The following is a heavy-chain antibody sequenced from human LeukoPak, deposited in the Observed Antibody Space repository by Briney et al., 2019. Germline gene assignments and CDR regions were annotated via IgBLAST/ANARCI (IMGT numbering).Heavy chain of an antibody. CDR2: ISSSSSYI. CDR1: GFTFSSYS. J-gene: IGHJ4*02. Sequence: GGSLRLSCAASGFTFSSYSMNWVRQAPGKGVEWVSSISSSSSYIYYADSVKGRFTISRDNAKNSLYLQMNSLRAEDTAVYYCARGATTTFDYWGQGTLVTVSS. D-gene: IGHD5-24*01. V-gene: IGHV3-21*01. CDR3: ARGATTTFDY.